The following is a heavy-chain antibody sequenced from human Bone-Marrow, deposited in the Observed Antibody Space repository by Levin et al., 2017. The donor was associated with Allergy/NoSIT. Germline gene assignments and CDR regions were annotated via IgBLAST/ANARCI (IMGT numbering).Heavy chain of an antibody. D-gene: IGHD3-22*01. CDR2: IYYSGST. Sequence: PSETLSLTCTVSGGSISSSSYYWGWIRQPPGKGLEWIGSIYYSGSTYYNPSLKSRVTISVDTSKNQFSLKLSSVTAADTAVYYCARHPPIYYDSSVGWFDPWGQGTLVTVSS. CDR1: GGSISSSSYY. V-gene: IGHV4-39*01. CDR3: ARHPPIYYDSSVGWFDP. J-gene: IGHJ5*02.